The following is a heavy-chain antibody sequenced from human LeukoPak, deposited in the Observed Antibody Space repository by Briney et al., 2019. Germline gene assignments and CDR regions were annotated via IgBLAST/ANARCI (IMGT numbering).Heavy chain of an antibody. CDR2: ISYDGSNK. Sequence: PGRSLRLSCAASGFTFSSYGMHGVRQAPGKGVEWVAVISYDGSNKYYADSVKGRFTISRDNSKNTLYLQMHSLRAEDTAVYYCAKERCSGGSCYYYWGQGTLVTVSS. CDR3: AKERCSGGSCYYY. D-gene: IGHD2-15*01. CDR1: GFTFSSYG. V-gene: IGHV3-30*18. J-gene: IGHJ4*02.